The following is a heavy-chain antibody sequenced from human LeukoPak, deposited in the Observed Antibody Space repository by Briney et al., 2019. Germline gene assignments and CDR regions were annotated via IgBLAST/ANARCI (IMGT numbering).Heavy chain of an antibody. D-gene: IGHD2-21*02. CDR1: GYTFTSHE. CDR2: INPSGGST. CDR3: ARVRSCGGGCYYFDY. V-gene: IGHV1-46*01. Sequence: ASVKVSCKASGYTFTSHEMHWVRQAPGQGLAWMGTINPSGGSTGYAQKFRGRVIMTRDTSTSTVYMELSSLRSEDTAMYYCARVRSCGGGCYYFDYWGQGTLVTVSS. J-gene: IGHJ4*02.